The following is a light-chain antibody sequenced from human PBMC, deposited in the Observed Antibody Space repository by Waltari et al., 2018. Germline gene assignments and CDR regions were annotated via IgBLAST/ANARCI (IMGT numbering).Light chain of an antibody. CDR3: QQYNVWPPIT. J-gene: IGKJ5*01. V-gene: IGKV3-15*01. CDR2: HAS. CDR1: QSISFN. Sequence: LMPQSPATLSLSPGERATLSCRASQSISFNLAWYQQRPGQPPRLLIFHASTRATGIPARFSGSGSGTEFTRTIRTLQSEDSGVYYCQQYNVWPPITFGQGTRLE.